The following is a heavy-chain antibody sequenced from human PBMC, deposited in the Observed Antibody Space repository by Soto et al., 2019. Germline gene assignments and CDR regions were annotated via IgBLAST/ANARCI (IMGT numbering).Heavy chain of an antibody. CDR1: GFTFSSYA. J-gene: IGHJ4*02. V-gene: IGHV3-30-3*01. CDR3: ARGRGLRERDY. CDR2: ISYDGSNK. Sequence: PGGSLRLSCAASGFTFSSYAMHWVRQAPGKGLEWVAVISYDGSNKYYADSVKGRFTISRDNSKNTLYLQMNSLRAEDTAVYYCARGRGLRERDYWGQGTLVTVSS. D-gene: IGHD5-12*01.